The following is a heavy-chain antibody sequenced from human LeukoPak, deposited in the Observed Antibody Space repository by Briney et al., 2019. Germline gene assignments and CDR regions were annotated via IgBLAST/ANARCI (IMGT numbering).Heavy chain of an antibody. CDR3: ARDKGISSAIDL. CDR2: IYYSGSN. D-gene: IGHD6-6*01. V-gene: IGHV4-59*01. CDR1: GGSISSYY. Sequence: TSETLSLTCSVSGGSISSYYWSWIRQPPGKGLEWIGYIYYSGSNNYNPSLESRVTMSVDTSKNQFSLKLSSVTAADTAVYYCARDKGISSAIDLWGQGTLVTVSS. J-gene: IGHJ5*02.